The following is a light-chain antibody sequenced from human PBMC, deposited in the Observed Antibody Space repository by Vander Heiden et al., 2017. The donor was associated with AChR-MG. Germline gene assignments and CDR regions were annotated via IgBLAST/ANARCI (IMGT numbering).Light chain of an antibody. J-gene: IGKJ1*01. V-gene: IGKV1-8*01. CDR3: QQDDSYPRT. CDR1: QGISSY. Sequence: AIPITQSPSSLSASPGDRVTITCRASQGISSYLDWYQQKPGKAPKLLIYAASTLQSGVPSRFSGSGSGTDFTLTISCLQSEDSATYFCQQDDSYPRTFGQGTKVEIK. CDR2: AAS.